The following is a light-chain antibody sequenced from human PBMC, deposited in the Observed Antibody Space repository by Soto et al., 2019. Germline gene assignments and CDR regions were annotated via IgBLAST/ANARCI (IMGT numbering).Light chain of an antibody. CDR2: DVS. V-gene: IGKV1-5*01. CDR3: QQYDSSRP. J-gene: IGKJ1*01. CDR1: QSISTW. Sequence: DIQMTQSPSTLSASVGDRVTITCRASQSISTWLAWYQQKPGRAPRLLIYDVSNLESGVPSRFSGTGSGTEFTLTITSLQTEDFAIYYCQQYDSSRPFGQGTKVDTK.